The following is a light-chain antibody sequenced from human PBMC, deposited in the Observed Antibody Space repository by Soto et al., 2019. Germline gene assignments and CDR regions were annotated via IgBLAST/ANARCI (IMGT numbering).Light chain of an antibody. CDR2: GAS. V-gene: IGKV3-20*01. Sequence: EIVLTQSPGTLSLSPGERATLSCRASQSVSSSYLAWYQHKPGQAPRPLIYGASSRATGIPDRFSGSGSGTDFTLTISRLEPEDFAVYYCQQYGSSLFTFGPGTKVDIK. CDR3: QQYGSSLFT. CDR1: QSVSSSY. J-gene: IGKJ3*01.